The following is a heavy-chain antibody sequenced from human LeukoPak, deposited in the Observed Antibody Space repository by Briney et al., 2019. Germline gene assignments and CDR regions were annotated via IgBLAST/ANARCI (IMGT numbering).Heavy chain of an antibody. CDR2: MNPNSGNT. CDR3: ARTTTVTDPFDY. D-gene: IGHD4-17*01. Sequence: ASVKVSCKASGYTFTTYDINWVRQATGQGLEWMGWMNPNSGNTGYAQKFQGRVTMTRNTSTSTAYMELSSLGSEDTAVYYCARTTTVTDPFDYWGQGTLVTVSS. CDR1: GYTFTTYD. V-gene: IGHV1-8*01. J-gene: IGHJ4*02.